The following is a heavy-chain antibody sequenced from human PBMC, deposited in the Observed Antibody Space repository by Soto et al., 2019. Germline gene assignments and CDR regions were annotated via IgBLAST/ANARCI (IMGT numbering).Heavy chain of an antibody. J-gene: IGHJ6*02. D-gene: IGHD6-13*01. Sequence: QVQLVQSGAEVKKPGSSVKVSCKASGGTFSSYTISWVRQAPGQGLEWMGRIIPILGIANYAQKFQGRVTIAEDKSTRTAYMERRSLRSEDTAVYYCARFNGSSSWYDYYYGMDVWGQGTTVTVSS. CDR1: GGTFSSYT. CDR3: ARFNGSSSWYDYYYGMDV. CDR2: IIPILGIA. V-gene: IGHV1-69*02.